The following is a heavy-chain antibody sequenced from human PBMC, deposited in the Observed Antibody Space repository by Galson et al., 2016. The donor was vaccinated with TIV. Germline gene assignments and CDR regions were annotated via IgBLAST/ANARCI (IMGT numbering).Heavy chain of an antibody. V-gene: IGHV4-38-2*02. J-gene: IGHJ4*02. CDR2: FYNSGST. Sequence: ETLSLTCTVSDYSISSYYYWGWIRQPPGKGLEWIGSFYNSGSTYYNPSLKSRLTISVDTSKNQLSLKLSSVTAADTAVYYCARSPSYDSSGFYPYWGQGTLVTVSS. CDR1: DYSISSYYY. D-gene: IGHD3-22*01. CDR3: ARSPSYDSSGFYPY.